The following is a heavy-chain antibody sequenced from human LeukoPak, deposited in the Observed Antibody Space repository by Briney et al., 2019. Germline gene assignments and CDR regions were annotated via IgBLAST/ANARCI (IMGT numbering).Heavy chain of an antibody. V-gene: IGHV1-2*02. J-gene: IGHJ6*03. Sequence: GASVKVSCKASGYTFTGYYMHWVRQAPGQGLEWMGWINPNSGDTKYAQKFQGRVTMARDTSISTAYMELTRLRSDDTAVYYCARGGLRGMVYRLYYMDVWGKGTTVTVSS. CDR2: INPNSGDT. D-gene: IGHD2-8*01. CDR1: GYTFTGYY. CDR3: ARGGLRGMVYRLYYMDV.